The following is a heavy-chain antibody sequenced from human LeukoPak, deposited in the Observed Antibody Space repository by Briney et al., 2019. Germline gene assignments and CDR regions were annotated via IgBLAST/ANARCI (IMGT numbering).Heavy chain of an antibody. CDR1: GFTFSSYA. V-gene: IGHV3-23*01. Sequence: GGSLRLSCAASGFTFSSYAMSWVRQAPGKGLEWVSAISGSGGSTYYADSVKGRFTISRDNSKSTLYLQMNSLRAEDTAVYYCAKGLDYGGNPGAFDIWGQGTMVTVSS. J-gene: IGHJ3*02. D-gene: IGHD4-23*01. CDR2: ISGSGGST. CDR3: AKGLDYGGNPGAFDI.